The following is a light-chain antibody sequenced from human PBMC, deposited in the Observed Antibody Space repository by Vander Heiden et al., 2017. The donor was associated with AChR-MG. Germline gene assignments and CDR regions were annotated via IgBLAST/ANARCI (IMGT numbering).Light chain of an antibody. CDR1: QSLLHSNGYNY. Sequence: VLTQSPLSLPVPPGEPASISCRSSQSLLHSNGYNYLDWYLQKPGQSPQLLIYLGSNRASGVPDRFSGSGSGTDFTLKISRVEAEDVGVYYCRQALQTPYTFGQGTKLEIK. CDR2: LGS. CDR3: RQALQTPYT. J-gene: IGKJ2*01. V-gene: IGKV2-28*01.